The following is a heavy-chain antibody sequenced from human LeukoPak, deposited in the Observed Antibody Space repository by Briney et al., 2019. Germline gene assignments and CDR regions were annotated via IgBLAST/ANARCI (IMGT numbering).Heavy chain of an antibody. Sequence: ASVKVSCKASGYTFTGYYMHWVRQAPGQGLEWMGWINPNSGGTNYAQKFQGRVTMTRDTSISTAYMELSRLRPDDTAVYYCARADTMVRGVMVYYYYYMDVWGKGTTVTVSS. J-gene: IGHJ6*03. CDR3: ARADTMVRGVMVYYYYYMDV. CDR1: GYTFTGYY. D-gene: IGHD3-10*01. CDR2: INPNSGGT. V-gene: IGHV1-2*02.